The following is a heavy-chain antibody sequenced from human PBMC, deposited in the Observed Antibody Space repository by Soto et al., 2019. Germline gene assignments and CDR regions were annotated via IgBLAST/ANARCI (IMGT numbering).Heavy chain of an antibody. D-gene: IGHD3-22*01. Sequence: ASVKVSCKASGYAFTWFNIHWVRQAPGQRLEWMGWINAGNGNTKYSQKFQGRVTITADKSTSTAYMELSSLRSEDTAVYYFAIGYYDSSGYYYGLNNAPDYWGQGTLVTVSS. CDR1: GYAFTWFN. J-gene: IGHJ4*02. CDR3: AIGYYDSSGYYYGLNNAPDY. V-gene: IGHV1-3*01. CDR2: INAGNGNT.